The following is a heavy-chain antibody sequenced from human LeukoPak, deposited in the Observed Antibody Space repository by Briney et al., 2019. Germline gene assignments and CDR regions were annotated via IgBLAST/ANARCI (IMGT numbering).Heavy chain of an antibody. CDR1: GGSVSGYY. J-gene: IGHJ4*02. V-gene: IGHV4-34*01. CDR3: ARVTDDYGDYYFDY. CDR2: INHSGST. D-gene: IGHD4-17*01. Sequence: PSESLSLTCAVYGGSVSGYYWSWVRQPPGKGLEWIGEINHSGSTNYNPSLKSRVTISVDTSKNQFSLKLSSVTAADTAVYYCARVTDDYGDYYFDYWGQGTLVTVSS.